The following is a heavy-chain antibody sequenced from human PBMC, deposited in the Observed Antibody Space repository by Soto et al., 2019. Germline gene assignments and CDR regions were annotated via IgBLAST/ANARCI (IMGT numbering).Heavy chain of an antibody. Sequence: EVQLVESGGGLVQPGGSLRLSCAASGFTFSSYSMDWVRQAPGKGLEWVSYISSSSSTIYYADSVKGRFTISRDNAKNSLYLQTNSLRDEDTAVYYCARGDPDLYYWGQGTLVTVSS. CDR1: GFTFSSYS. CDR2: ISSSSSTI. J-gene: IGHJ4*02. D-gene: IGHD2-21*01. CDR3: ARGDPDLYY. V-gene: IGHV3-48*02.